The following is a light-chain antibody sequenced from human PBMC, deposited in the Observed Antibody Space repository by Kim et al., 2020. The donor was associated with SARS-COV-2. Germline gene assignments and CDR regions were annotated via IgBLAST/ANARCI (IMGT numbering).Light chain of an antibody. CDR3: HVWDSGSDHVV. CDR1: NIGSKS. CDR2: YDS. J-gene: IGLJ2*01. V-gene: IGLV3-21*04. Sequence: SYELTQQPSVSVAQGKTARITCGGNNIGSKSVHWYQQKPGQAPVLVIYYDSDRPSGIPERFSGSNSGNTATLTISRVEAGDEADYYCHVWDSGSDHVVFGGWTQLTVL.